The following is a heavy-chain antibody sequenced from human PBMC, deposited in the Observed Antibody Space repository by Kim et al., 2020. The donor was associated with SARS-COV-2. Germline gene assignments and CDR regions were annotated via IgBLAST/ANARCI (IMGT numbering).Heavy chain of an antibody. Sequence: GGSLRLSCAASGFTFSSYAMHWVRQAPGKGLEWVAVIWYDGSNKYYADSVKGRFTISRDNSKNTLYLQMNSLRAEDTAVYYCAKESRIVVVPAARYYYYG. CDR2: IWYDGSNK. D-gene: IGHD2-2*01. V-gene: IGHV3-33*06. CDR1: GFTFSSYA. CDR3: AKESRIVVVPAARYYYYG. J-gene: IGHJ6*01.